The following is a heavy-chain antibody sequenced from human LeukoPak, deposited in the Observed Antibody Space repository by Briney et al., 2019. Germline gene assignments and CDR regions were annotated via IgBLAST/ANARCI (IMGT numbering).Heavy chain of an antibody. CDR3: AKDYYASGDGPFDY. D-gene: IGHD3-10*01. CDR2: MSYDGRKQ. J-gene: IGHJ4*02. CDR1: GFTFTNFG. V-gene: IGHV3-30*18. Sequence: PGGSLRLSCAASGFTFTNFGMHWVRQARGKGLEWVAVMSYDGRKQYNADSVKGRFTISRDNSKNTLYLQMNSLRAEDTAIYYCAKDYYASGDGPFDYWGQGTLVTVSS.